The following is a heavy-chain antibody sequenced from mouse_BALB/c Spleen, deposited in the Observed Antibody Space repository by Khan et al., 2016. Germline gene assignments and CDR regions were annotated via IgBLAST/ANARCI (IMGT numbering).Heavy chain of an antibody. CDR3: ARDYFGSSLFDY. V-gene: IGHV3-2*02. Sequence: EVQLQESGPDLVKPSQSLSLTCTVTGYSITSGYAWNWIRQFPGSKLEWMGYITYSGGTSYNPSLKSRISVTRDTSKNQFFLQFNSVTTEDTATYYCARDYFGSSLFDYCGQGTLVNVSA. D-gene: IGHD1-1*01. CDR2: ITYSGGT. J-gene: IGHJ3*01. CDR1: GYSITSGYA.